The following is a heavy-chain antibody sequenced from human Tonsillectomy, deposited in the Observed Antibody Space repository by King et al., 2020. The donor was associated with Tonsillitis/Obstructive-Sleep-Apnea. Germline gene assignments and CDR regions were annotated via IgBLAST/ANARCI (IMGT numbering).Heavy chain of an antibody. J-gene: IGHJ4*02. V-gene: IGHV5-10-1*01. CDR3: ARMTGREGATLDY. Sequence: VQLVQSGAEVKKPGESLRISCKGSGYRFTSYWISWVRQMPGKGLQWMGRIDPSDSYTKYTPSFQGHVTISADKSISTAYLQWSSLEASDTAMYYCARMTGREGATLDYWGQGTLVTVSS. CDR2: IDPSDSYT. D-gene: IGHD1-26*01. CDR1: GYRFTSYW.